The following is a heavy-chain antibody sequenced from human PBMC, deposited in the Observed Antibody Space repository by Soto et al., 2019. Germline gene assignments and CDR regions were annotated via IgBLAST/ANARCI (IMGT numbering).Heavy chain of an antibody. D-gene: IGHD4-17*01. CDR3: AADQRGDRYYYYYGMDV. V-gene: IGHV1-58*01. CDR2: IVVGSGNT. J-gene: IGHJ6*02. Sequence: ASVKVSCKASGFTFTSSAVQWVRQARGQRLEWIGWIVVGSGNTNYAQKFQERVTITRDMSTSTAYMELSSLRSEDTAVYYCAADQRGDRYYYYYGMDVWGQGTTVTVSS. CDR1: GFTFTSSA.